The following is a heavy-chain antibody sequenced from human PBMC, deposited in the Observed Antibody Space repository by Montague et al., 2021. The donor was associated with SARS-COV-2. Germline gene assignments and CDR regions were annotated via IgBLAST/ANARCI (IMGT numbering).Heavy chain of an antibody. CDR3: ARDPAYCSSTSCYDDAFDI. D-gene: IGHD2-2*01. CDR1: GGSISSYY. Sequence: SETLSLTCTVSGGSISSYYWSWIRQPAGKGLEWIGRIYTSGSTNYNPSLKSRVTMSVDTSKNQFSLKLSSVTAADTVVYYCARDPAYCSSTSCYDDAFDIWGQGTMVTVSS. CDR2: IYTSGST. V-gene: IGHV4-4*07. J-gene: IGHJ3*02.